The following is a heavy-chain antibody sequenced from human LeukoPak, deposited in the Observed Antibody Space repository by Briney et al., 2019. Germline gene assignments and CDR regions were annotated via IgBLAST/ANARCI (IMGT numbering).Heavy chain of an antibody. J-gene: IGHJ4*02. D-gene: IGHD5-12*01. CDR2: ISSSGTTI. V-gene: IGHV3-11*01. CDR1: GFTFNDYC. CDR3: ARDRGYSADY. Sequence: GGSLRLSCVVSGFTFNDYCMSWIRQAPGKGLEWLTFISSSGTTISYADSVKGRFTISWDSAKNSLFLQMNSLRADDTAVYYCARDRGYSADYWSQGTLVTVSS.